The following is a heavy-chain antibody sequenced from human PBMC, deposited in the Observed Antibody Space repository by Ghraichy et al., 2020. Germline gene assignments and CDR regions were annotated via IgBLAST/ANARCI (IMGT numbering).Heavy chain of an antibody. J-gene: IGHJ6*02. Sequence: GGSLRLSCAAPGFTFSSYWMSWVRQAPGKGLEWVANIKQDGSEKYYVDSVKGRFTISRDNAKNSLYLQMNSLRAEDTAVYYCARVVGSSSSGYYYYGMDVWGQGTTVTVSS. CDR1: GFTFSSYW. CDR3: ARVVGSSSSGYYYYGMDV. D-gene: IGHD6-6*01. V-gene: IGHV3-7*03. CDR2: IKQDGSEK.